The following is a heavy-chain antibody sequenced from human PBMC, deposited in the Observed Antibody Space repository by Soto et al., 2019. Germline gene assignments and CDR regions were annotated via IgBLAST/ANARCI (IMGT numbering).Heavy chain of an antibody. CDR3: ATPSPGGSRVY. J-gene: IGHJ4*02. CDR2: ISSSSSYT. D-gene: IGHD1-26*01. CDR1: GFTLSDYY. V-gene: IGHV3-11*05. Sequence: QVQLVESGGGLVKPGGSLRLSCAASGFTLSDYYMNWIRQVPGKGLEWVSYISSSSSYTNYADSVKGRFTISRDNAKNSLYLQMNSLRAEDTAVYYCATPSPGGSRVYWGQGTLVTFSS.